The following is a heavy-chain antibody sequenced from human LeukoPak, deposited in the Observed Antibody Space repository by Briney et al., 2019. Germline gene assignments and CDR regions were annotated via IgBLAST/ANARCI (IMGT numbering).Heavy chain of an antibody. J-gene: IGHJ6*02. CDR1: GYTFTAYY. V-gene: IGHV1-2*02. CDR3: ARVIEAYCSGGSCSSHYGLDV. Sequence: ASVKVSCKASGYTFTAYYMHWVRQAPGQGLEWIGRINPNSGDTKSAQKFQGRVTMTRDTSINTAYMELSRLTSDDTAVYYCARVIEAYCSGGSCSSHYGLDVWGQGTTVTVSS. D-gene: IGHD2-15*01. CDR2: INPNSGDT.